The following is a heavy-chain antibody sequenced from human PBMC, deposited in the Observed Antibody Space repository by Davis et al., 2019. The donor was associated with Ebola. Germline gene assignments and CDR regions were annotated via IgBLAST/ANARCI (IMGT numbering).Heavy chain of an antibody. CDR1: GFTFDDYG. D-gene: IGHD6-19*01. V-gene: IGHV3-20*04. CDR3: ARRGYSSGWYRPIDV. Sequence: GGSLRLSCAASGFTFDDYGMSWVRQAPGKGLEWVSGINWNGGSTGYADSVKGRFTISRDNSKNTLYLQMNSLRAEDTAVYYCARRGYSSGWYRPIDVWGKGTTVTVSS. CDR2: INWNGGST. J-gene: IGHJ6*04.